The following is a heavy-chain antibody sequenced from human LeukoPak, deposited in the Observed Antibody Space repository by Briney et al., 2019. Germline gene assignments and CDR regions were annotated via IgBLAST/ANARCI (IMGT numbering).Heavy chain of an antibody. CDR2: ISYDAKSN. Sequence: GRSLRLSCVTSGFTFSSYGMHWVRQVPGKGLEWVAVISYDAKSNYHVDSVKGRFTISRDNAKNSLYLQMNSLRAEDTAVYYCARGGGRFGELYHYYYYMDVWGKGTTVTISS. CDR3: ARGGGRFGELYHYYYYMDV. V-gene: IGHV3-30*03. CDR1: GFTFSSYG. J-gene: IGHJ6*03. D-gene: IGHD3-10*01.